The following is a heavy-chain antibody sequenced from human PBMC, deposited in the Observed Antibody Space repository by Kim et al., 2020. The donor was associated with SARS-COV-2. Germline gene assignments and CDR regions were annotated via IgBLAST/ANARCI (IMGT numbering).Heavy chain of an antibody. Sequence: PGRSLRLSCAASGFTFSSYGMHWVRQAPGKGLEWVAVISYDGSNKYYADSVKGRFTISRDNSKNTLYLQMNSLRAEDTAVYYCAKDLEPELTYYYYGMDVWGQGTTVTVSS. CDR1: GFTFSSYG. CDR3: AKDLEPELTYYYYGMDV. CDR2: ISYDGSNK. D-gene: IGHD1-7*01. V-gene: IGHV3-30*18. J-gene: IGHJ6*02.